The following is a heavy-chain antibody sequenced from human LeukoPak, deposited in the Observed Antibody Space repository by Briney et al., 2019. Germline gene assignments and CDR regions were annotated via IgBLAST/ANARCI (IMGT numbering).Heavy chain of an antibody. Sequence: PSETLSLTCAVYGGSFSGYYWSWIRQPPGKGLEWIGEINHSGSTNYNPSLKSRVTISVDTSKNQFSLKLSSVTAADTAVYYCARGVRGIVVVPAEHHPPPYMDVWGKGTTVTVSS. J-gene: IGHJ6*03. D-gene: IGHD2-2*01. V-gene: IGHV4-34*01. CDR1: GGSFSGYY. CDR3: ARGVRGIVVVPAEHHPPPYMDV. CDR2: INHSGST.